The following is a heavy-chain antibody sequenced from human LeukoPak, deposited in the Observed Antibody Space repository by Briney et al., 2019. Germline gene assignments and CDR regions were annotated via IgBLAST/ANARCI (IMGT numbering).Heavy chain of an antibody. CDR3: ARGTWGYCSSTSCYKD. V-gene: IGHV4-61*01. CDR1: GGSVSSGSYY. D-gene: IGHD2-2*01. CDR2: IYYSGST. J-gene: IGHJ4*02. Sequence: SETLSLTCTVSGGSVSSGSYYWSWIRQPPGKGLEWIGDIYYSGSTNYNPSLKSRVTISVDTSKNQFSLKLSSVTAADTAVYYCARGTWGYCSSTSCYKDWGQGTLVTVSS.